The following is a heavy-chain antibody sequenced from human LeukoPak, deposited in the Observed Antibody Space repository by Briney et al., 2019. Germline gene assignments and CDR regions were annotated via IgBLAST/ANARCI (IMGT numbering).Heavy chain of an antibody. CDR1: GGTFSSYA. J-gene: IGHJ4*02. CDR3: ARQERVAVASCFDY. D-gene: IGHD6-19*01. Sequence: ASVKVSWKASGGTFSSYAISWVRQAPGQGLEWMGGIIPIFGTANYAQKFQGRVTITADESTSTAYMELSSLRSEDTAVYYCARQERVAVASCFDYWGQGTLVTVSS. V-gene: IGHV1-69*01. CDR2: IIPIFGTA.